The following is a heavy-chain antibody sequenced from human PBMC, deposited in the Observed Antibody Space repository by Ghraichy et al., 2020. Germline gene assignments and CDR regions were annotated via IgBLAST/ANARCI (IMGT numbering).Heavy chain of an antibody. D-gene: IGHD3-10*01. V-gene: IGHV4-39*07. Sequence: SETLSLTCSVSGGSVRDIYYYWGWIRQAPGKGLEWIGSIYYSGSTYYNSALKSRVTISADPSKSLFSLRLNSVTAADTAVYFCARGLDYLGSGSYYSHLFESWGQGPLVTVSS. CDR3: ARGLDYLGSGSYYSHLFES. J-gene: IGHJ4*02. CDR2: IYYSGST. CDR1: GGSVRDIYYY.